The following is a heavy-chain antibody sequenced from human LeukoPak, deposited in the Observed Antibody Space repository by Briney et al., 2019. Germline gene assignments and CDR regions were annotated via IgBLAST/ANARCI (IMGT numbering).Heavy chain of an antibody. Sequence: GGSLRLSCAASGFTFSSYGMHWDRQAPGEGLEWVAVISYDGSNKYYADSVKGRFTISRDNSKNTLYLQMNSLRAEDTAVYYCAKLVDTAMVTPLDYWGQGTLVTVSS. CDR2: ISYDGSNK. J-gene: IGHJ4*02. V-gene: IGHV3-30*18. D-gene: IGHD5-18*01. CDR1: GFTFSSYG. CDR3: AKLVDTAMVTPLDY.